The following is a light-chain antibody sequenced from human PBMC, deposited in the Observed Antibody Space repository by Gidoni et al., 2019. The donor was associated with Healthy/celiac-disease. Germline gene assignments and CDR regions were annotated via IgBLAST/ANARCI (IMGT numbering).Light chain of an antibody. CDR3: QQYKSYWT. V-gene: IGKV1-5*03. CDR1: QSISSW. Sequence: DIQMTQSPSTLSASVGDRVTITCRASQSISSWLAWYQQKPGKAPKLLIHKASSLESGVPSRFSGSGTGTEFTLTISSLQPDDVETYYCQQYKSYWTFGQGTKVEIK. J-gene: IGKJ1*01. CDR2: KAS.